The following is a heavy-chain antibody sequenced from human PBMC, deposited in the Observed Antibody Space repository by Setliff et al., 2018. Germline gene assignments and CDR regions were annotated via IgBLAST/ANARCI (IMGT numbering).Heavy chain of an antibody. CDR2: MNPNTGGT. CDR1: GYTFTGYY. V-gene: IGHV1-2*02. CDR3: ARAPRLEWILPTFDY. J-gene: IGHJ4*02. Sequence: ASVKVSCKASGYTFTGYYMHWVRQAPGQGLEWMGWMNPNTGGTTYAQAFQARITMTRDTSISTAYMELSRLTSDDSAVYYCARAPRLEWILPTFDYWGQGTPVTVSS. D-gene: IGHD3-3*01.